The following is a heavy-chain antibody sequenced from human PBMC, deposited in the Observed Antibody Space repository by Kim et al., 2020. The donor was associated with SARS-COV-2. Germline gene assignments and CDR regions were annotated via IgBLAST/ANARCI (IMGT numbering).Heavy chain of an antibody. J-gene: IGHJ5*02. CDR2: INAGNGNT. V-gene: IGHV1-3*01. CDR1: GYTFTSYA. CDR3: ARGDLDYGGWFDP. D-gene: IGHD4-17*01. Sequence: ASVKVSCKASGYTFTSYAMHWVRQAPGQRLEWMGWINAGNGNTKYSQKFLGRVTITRDTSASTAYMELSSLRSEDTAVYYCARGDLDYGGWFDPWGQGTLVTVSS.